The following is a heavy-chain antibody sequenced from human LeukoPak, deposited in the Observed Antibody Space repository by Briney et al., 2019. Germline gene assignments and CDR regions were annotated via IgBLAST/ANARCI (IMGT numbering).Heavy chain of an antibody. CDR2: IYYSGST. D-gene: IGHD2-21*01. Sequence: SETLSLTCTVSGGSIGSHYWSWIRQPPGKGLEWIGYIYYSGSTNYNPSLKSRVTISVDTSKNHFSLKLSSVTAADTAAYYCAGGLWSYYYMDVWGKGTTVTVSS. CDR1: GGSIGSHY. CDR3: AGGLWSYYYMDV. V-gene: IGHV4-59*11. J-gene: IGHJ6*03.